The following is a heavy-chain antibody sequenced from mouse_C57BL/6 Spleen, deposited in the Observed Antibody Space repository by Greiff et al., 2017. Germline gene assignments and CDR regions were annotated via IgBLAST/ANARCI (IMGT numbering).Heavy chain of an antibody. Sequence: VQLQQSGAELARPGASVKLSCKASGYTFTSYGISWVKQRTGQGLEWIGEIYPRSGNTYYNEKFKGKATLTADKSSSTAYMELRSLTSEDSAVYFCARGDDGYYFFGDWGKGTTLTVAS. CDR1: GYTFTSYG. J-gene: IGHJ2*01. D-gene: IGHD2-3*01. V-gene: IGHV1-81*01. CDR2: IYPRSGNT. CDR3: ARGDDGYYFFGD.